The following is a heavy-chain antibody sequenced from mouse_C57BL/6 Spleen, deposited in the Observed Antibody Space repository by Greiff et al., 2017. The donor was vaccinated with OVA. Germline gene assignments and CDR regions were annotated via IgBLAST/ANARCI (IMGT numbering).Heavy chain of an antibody. CDR1: GYTFTDYS. Sequence: VQLQESGPELVKPGASVKISCKASGYTFTDYSINWVKQRPGQGLEWIGCFYPSSDNTKYNKKFKGKATLTVDKSSSTAYRQLSSLTSEDSAVYYCERDLTTVAYFDYWGQGTTLTVSS. J-gene: IGHJ2*01. V-gene: IGHV1-84*01. CDR3: ERDLTTVAYFDY. CDR2: FYPSSDNT. D-gene: IGHD1-1*01.